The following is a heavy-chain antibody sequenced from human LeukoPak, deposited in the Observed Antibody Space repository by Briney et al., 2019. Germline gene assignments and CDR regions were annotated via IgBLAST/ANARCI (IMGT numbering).Heavy chain of an antibody. Sequence: VSVKVSYKASGYTFTSYDINWVRQATGQGLEWMGWMNPNSGNTGYAQKFQGRVTMTRNTSISTAYMELSSLRSEDTAVYYCARVAGASGFDYWGQGTLVTVSS. J-gene: IGHJ4*02. CDR2: MNPNSGNT. CDR1: GYTFTSYD. D-gene: IGHD3-10*01. CDR3: ARVAGASGFDY. V-gene: IGHV1-8*01.